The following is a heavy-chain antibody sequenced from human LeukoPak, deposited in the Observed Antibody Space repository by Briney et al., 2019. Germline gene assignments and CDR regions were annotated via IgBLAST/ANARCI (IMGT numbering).Heavy chain of an antibody. CDR3: ARDGRYYDFWSGYAP. J-gene: IGHJ5*02. CDR1: GYTFTSYG. CDR2: ISAYNGNT. D-gene: IGHD3-3*01. V-gene: IGHV1-18*01. Sequence: GASVQVSCKASGYTFTSYGISWVRQAPGQGLEWMGWISAYNGNTNYAQKLQGRVTMTTDTSTSTAYMELRSLRSDDTAVYYCARDGRYYDFWSGYAPWGQGTLVTVSS.